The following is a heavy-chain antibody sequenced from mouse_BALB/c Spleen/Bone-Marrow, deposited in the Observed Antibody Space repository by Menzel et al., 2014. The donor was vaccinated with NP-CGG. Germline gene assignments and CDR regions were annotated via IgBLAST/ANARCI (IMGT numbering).Heavy chain of an antibody. J-gene: IGHJ2*01. CDR2: IYPGNSDT. CDR3: TTLARNKFDY. CDR1: GYTFSNYW. D-gene: IGHD3-1*01. V-gene: IGHV1-5*01. Sequence: VQLQQSGTVLARPGAAVKMSCKASGYTFSNYWMHWVKQRPGQGLEWIGTIYPGNSDTTYNQKFKGKATLTAVTSTSTAYMELSSLTNEGSAVYYCTTLARNKFDYWGQGTTLTVSS.